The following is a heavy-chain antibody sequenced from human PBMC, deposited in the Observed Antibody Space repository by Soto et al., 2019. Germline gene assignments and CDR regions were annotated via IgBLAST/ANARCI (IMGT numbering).Heavy chain of an antibody. CDR1: GYTFTSYD. D-gene: IGHD3-10*01. J-gene: IGHJ6*02. CDR3: ASGRYYGSGSYYNGPYYYYGMDV. V-gene: IGHV1-8*01. CDR2: MNPNSGNT. Sequence: ASVKVSCKASGYTFTSYDINWVRQATGQGLEWMGWMNPNSGNTGYAQKFQGRVTMTRNTSISTAYMELSSLRSEDTAVYYCASGRYYGSGSYYNGPYYYYGMDVWGQGTTVTVS.